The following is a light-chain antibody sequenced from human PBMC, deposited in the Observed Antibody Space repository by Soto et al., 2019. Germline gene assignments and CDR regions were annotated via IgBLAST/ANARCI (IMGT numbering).Light chain of an antibody. CDR2: DVS. J-gene: IGLJ1*01. CDR3: CSYAGSYTFYV. V-gene: IGLV2-11*01. CDR1: GSDVGGYNY. Sequence: QSALTQPRSLSGSPGQSVTISCTGAGSDVGGYNYVSWYQQHPGKAPKLMIYDVSKRPSGVPDRFSGSKSGNTASLTISGLQAGDEADYYCCSYAGSYTFYVFGTGTKVTVL.